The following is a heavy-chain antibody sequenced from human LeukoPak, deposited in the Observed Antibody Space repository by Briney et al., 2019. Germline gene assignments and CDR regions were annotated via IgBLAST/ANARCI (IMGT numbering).Heavy chain of an antibody. Sequence: ASVKVSCKASGGTFNNYAFSWVRQAPGQWLEWMGWMNPNSGNTGYAQKFQGRVTMTRSTSLSTAYMELSSPRSEDTAVYYCARGGGVLWFGELSYYFDYWGQGTLVTVSS. D-gene: IGHD3-10*01. CDR2: MNPNSGNT. V-gene: IGHV1-8*02. CDR1: GGTFNNYA. J-gene: IGHJ4*02. CDR3: ARGGGVLWFGELSYYFDY.